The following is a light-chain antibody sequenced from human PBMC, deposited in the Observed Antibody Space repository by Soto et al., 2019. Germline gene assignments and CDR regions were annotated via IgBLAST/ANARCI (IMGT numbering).Light chain of an antibody. CDR3: CSYGGSSTS. Sequence: QSALTQPASVSGTPGQSITISCTGTSTDVGSYNLVSWYQQHPGKAPKLIIYEGTKRPSGVSNRFSGSKSANTASLTISGLEAEDEAEYYCCSYGGSSTSFGGGTKLAVL. CDR2: EGT. V-gene: IGLV2-23*01. CDR1: STDVGSYNL. J-gene: IGLJ2*01.